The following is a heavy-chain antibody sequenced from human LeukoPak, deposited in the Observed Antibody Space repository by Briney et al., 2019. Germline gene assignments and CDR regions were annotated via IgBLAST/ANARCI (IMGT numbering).Heavy chain of an antibody. Sequence: SVKVSCKATGGTFSSYAISWVRQAPGQGLEWMGGIIPIFGSANYAQKFQGRVTITADESTSTAYMELSSLRSEDTAVYYCASARPYYDILTGYYNWGQGTLVTVSS. CDR2: IIPIFGSA. CDR1: GGTFSSYA. J-gene: IGHJ4*02. D-gene: IGHD3-9*01. V-gene: IGHV1-69*13. CDR3: ASARPYYDILTGYYN.